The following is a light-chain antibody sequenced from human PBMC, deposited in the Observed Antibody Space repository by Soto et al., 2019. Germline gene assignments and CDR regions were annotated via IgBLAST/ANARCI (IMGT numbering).Light chain of an antibody. V-gene: IGKV3-20*01. CDR2: GVS. CDR3: QQYDGSPDVT. J-gene: IGKJ4*01. CDR1: QSISNNY. Sequence: EIVLTQSPGTLSLSPGEGATLSCRASQSISNNYLAWYQQRPGQAPRLLIYGVSSRATGIPDRFSGSGSGTDFTLTISRLEPEDFAVYYCQQYDGSPDVTFGGGTKVEIK.